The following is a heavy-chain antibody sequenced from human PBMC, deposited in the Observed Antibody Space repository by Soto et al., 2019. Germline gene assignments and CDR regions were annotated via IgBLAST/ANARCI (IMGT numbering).Heavy chain of an antibody. CDR3: ARRVLSSTQRFDP. J-gene: IGHJ5*02. CDR1: GGTFSSYA. V-gene: IGHV1-69*13. D-gene: IGHD2-2*01. Sequence: SVKVSCKASGGTFSSYAISWVRQAPGQGLEWMGGIIPIFGTANYAQKFQGRVTITADASTSTAYMELSNLRSADTAVYYCARRVLSSTQRFDPWGQGTLVTVSS. CDR2: IIPIFGTA.